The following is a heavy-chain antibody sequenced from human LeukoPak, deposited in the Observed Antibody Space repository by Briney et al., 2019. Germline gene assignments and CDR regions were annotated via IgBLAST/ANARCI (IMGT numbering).Heavy chain of an antibody. D-gene: IGHD5-12*01. CDR1: GGTFNTYS. Sequence: ASVKVSCKAPGGTFNTYSINWVRQAPGQGFEWMGRIIAILSQANYAQKFQGRVSITADESTTTAYLELRSLRSEDTAVYYCVTGGGYVDAFDIWGQGTMVTVSS. CDR3: VTGGGYVDAFDI. J-gene: IGHJ3*02. CDR2: IIAILSQA. V-gene: IGHV1-69*11.